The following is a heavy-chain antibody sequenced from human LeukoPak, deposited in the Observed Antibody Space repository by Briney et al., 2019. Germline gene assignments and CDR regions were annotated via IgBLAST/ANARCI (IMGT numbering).Heavy chain of an antibody. CDR1: GGSFSGYY. CDR3: ARGHIAVVTAASAFFDY. V-gene: IGHV4-34*01. J-gene: IGHJ4*02. D-gene: IGHD2-21*02. CDR2: INHSGST. Sequence: SETLSLTCAVYGGSFSGYYWSWIRQPPGKGLEWIGEINHSGSTNYNPSLKSRVTISVDTSKNQFSLKLSSVTAADTAVYYCARGHIAVVTAASAFFDYWGQGTLVTVSS.